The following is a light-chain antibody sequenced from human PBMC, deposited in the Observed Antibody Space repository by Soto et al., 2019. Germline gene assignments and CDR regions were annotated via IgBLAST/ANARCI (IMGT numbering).Light chain of an antibody. V-gene: IGKV1-5*03. Sequence: DIQMTQSPSTLAASVGDRVTITCRASQIIDIWLAWYQQKPGKAPKLLIYKASSLESGVPSRFSGSGSGTEFTLTISSLQPDDFATYYCQRYNSYGGTFGQGTKVEIK. J-gene: IGKJ1*01. CDR2: KAS. CDR1: QIIDIW. CDR3: QRYNSYGGT.